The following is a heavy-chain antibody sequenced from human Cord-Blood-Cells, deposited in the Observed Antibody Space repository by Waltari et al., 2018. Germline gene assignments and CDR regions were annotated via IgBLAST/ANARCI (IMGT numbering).Heavy chain of an antibody. D-gene: IGHD1-26*01. CDR2: INHSGST. J-gene: IGHJ3*02. CDR3: ATRYSGSYYASDI. CDR1: GGSFSGYY. Sequence: QVQLQQWGAGLLKPSETLSLTCAVYGGSFSGYYWSWIRQPPGKGLEWIGEINHSGSTNDNPSLKSRVTISVDTSKNQFSLKLSSVTAADTAVYYCATRYSGSYYASDIWGQGTMVTVSS. V-gene: IGHV4-34*01.